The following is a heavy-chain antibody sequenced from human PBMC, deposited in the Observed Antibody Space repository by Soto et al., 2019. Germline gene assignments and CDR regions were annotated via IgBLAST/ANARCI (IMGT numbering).Heavy chain of an antibody. J-gene: IGHJ4*02. CDR2: ISRDGSNE. Sequence: QVQLVASGGGVVQQGRSLTLSCEDSGFTFRRHAIHWVRQAPGKGLEWVAVISRDGSNEYYEDSVKGRFTISRDNSKNTLFLQLNSLRLEDTAVYYCARSRNGGVADSFDYWGQGTLVTVSS. CDR3: ARSRNGGVADSFDY. V-gene: IGHV3-30-3*01. D-gene: IGHD3-10*01. CDR1: GFTFRRHA.